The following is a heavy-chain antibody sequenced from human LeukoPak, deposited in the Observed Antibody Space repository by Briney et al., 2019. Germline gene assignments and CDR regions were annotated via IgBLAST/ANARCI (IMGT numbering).Heavy chain of an antibody. J-gene: IGHJ4*02. CDR1: GGSFSGYY. D-gene: IGHD3-10*01. CDR3: ARLTANTLIWFGSFYFDY. V-gene: IGHV4-34*01. CDR2: INHSGST. Sequence: KPSETLSLTCAVYGGSFSGYYWSWIRQPPGKGLEWIGEINHSGSTNYNPSLKSRVTISVDTSKNQFSLKLSSVTAADTAVYYCARLTANTLIWFGSFYFDYWGQGTLVTVSS.